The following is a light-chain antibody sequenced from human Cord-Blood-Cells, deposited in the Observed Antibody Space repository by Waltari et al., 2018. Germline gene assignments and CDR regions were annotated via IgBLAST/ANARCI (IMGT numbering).Light chain of an antibody. V-gene: IGKV3-20*01. CDR2: GAS. CDR3: QQYGSSPT. Sequence: EIVLMQSPGTLSLSPGESATLSCRASQSVSSSYLAWYQQKPGQAPRLLIYGASSRATGIPDRFSGSGSGTDFTLTISRLEPEDFAVYYCQQYGSSPTFGGGTKVEIK. J-gene: IGKJ4*01. CDR1: QSVSSSY.